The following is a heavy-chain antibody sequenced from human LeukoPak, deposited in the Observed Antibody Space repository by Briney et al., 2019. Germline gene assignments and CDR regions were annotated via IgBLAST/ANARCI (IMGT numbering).Heavy chain of an antibody. CDR3: ARLPRRDYYCLDY. D-gene: IGHD3-10*01. CDR1: GGSFSGYY. J-gene: IGHJ4*02. V-gene: IGHV4-34*01. CDR2: VNHSGST. Sequence: PSETLSLTCAVYGGSFSGYYWSWIRQPPGKGLEWIGEVNHSGSTNYNPSLKSRVTISVDTSKNQFFLKLTSVTAADTAVYYCARLPRRDYYCLDYWGQGTLVTVSS.